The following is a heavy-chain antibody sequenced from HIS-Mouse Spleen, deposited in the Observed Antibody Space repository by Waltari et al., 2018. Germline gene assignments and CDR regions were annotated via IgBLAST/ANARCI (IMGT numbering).Heavy chain of an antibody. D-gene: IGHD5-18*01. J-gene: IGHJ6*02. CDR3: ARGTPGGGYSRGRYYYYGMDV. CDR2: IKHSGST. Sequence: QVQLQQWGAGLLKPSETLSLTCAVYGGSFRGYYWSWIRRPPGKGLGWIGEIKHSGSTNYNPSLKSRVTISVDTFKNQFSLKLSSVTAADTAVYYCARGTPGGGYSRGRYYYYGMDVWGQGTTVTVSS. V-gene: IGHV4-34*01. CDR1: GGSFRGYY.